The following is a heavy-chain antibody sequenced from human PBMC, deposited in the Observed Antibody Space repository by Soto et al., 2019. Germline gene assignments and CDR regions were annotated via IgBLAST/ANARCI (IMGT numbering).Heavy chain of an antibody. J-gene: IGHJ6*03. Sequence: GGSLRLSCAASGFTFSDYYMSWIRQAPGKGLEWVSYISSSGSTIYYADSVKGRFTISRDNAKNSLYLQMNSLRAEDTAVYYCARGLGKLWFGELLDYYYYYMDVWGKGTTVTVSS. CDR1: GFTFSDYY. CDR2: ISSSGSTI. V-gene: IGHV3-11*01. CDR3: ARGLGKLWFGELLDYYYYYMDV. D-gene: IGHD3-10*01.